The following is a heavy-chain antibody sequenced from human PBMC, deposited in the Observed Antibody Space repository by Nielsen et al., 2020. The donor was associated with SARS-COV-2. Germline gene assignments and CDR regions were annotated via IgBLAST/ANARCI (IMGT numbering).Heavy chain of an antibody. CDR2: IWYDGSNK. V-gene: IGHV3-33*01. D-gene: IGHD2-15*01. CDR1: GFTFSGYG. CDR3: ARIGYCSGGSCFHNWFDP. J-gene: IGHJ5*02. Sequence: GGSLRLSCAASGFTFSGYGMHWVRQAPGKGLEWVAFIWYDGSNKYYADSVKGRFTISRDNSKNTLYLQMNSLRAEDTAVYYCARIGYCSGGSCFHNWFDPWGQGTLVTVSS.